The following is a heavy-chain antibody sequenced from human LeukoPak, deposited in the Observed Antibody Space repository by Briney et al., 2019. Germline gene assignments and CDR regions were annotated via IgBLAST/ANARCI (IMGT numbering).Heavy chain of an antibody. V-gene: IGHV1-69*13. CDR1: GGTFSSYA. CDR2: IIPIFGTA. J-gene: IGHJ4*02. D-gene: IGHD6-6*01. Sequence: ASVKVSCKASGGTFSSYAISWVRQAPGQGLEWMGGIIPIFGTANHAQKFQGRVTITADESTSTAYMELSSLRSEDTAVYYCARGYYSSSSGPVDYWGQGTLVTVSS. CDR3: ARGYYSSSSGPVDY.